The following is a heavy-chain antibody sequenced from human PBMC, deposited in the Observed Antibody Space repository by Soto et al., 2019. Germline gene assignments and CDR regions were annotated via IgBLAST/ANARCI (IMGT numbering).Heavy chain of an antibody. V-gene: IGHV3-23*01. CDR3: AKKWIAAVAEYFQH. D-gene: IGHD6-13*01. J-gene: IGHJ1*01. CDR1: GFTFSSYA. Sequence: EVQLLESGGGLVQPGGSPRLSCAASGFTFSSYAMSWVRQAPGKGLEWVSAISGSGGSTYYADSVKGRFTISRDNSKNTLYLQMNSLRAEDTAVYFCAKKWIAAVAEYFQHWGQGTLVTVSS. CDR2: ISGSGGST.